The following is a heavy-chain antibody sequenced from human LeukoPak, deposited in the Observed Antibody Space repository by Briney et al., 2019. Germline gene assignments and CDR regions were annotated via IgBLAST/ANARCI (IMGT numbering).Heavy chain of an antibody. Sequence: GGSLRLSCAGSGFTLSYYAMTWVRQAPGKGLEWVSYISSSGSTIYYADSVKGRLTISRDNARNSLYLQMNSLRAEDTAVYYCAELGITMIGGVWGKGTTVTISS. CDR3: AELGITMIGGV. CDR2: ISSSGSTI. J-gene: IGHJ6*04. D-gene: IGHD3-10*02. CDR1: GFTLSYYA. V-gene: IGHV3-48*03.